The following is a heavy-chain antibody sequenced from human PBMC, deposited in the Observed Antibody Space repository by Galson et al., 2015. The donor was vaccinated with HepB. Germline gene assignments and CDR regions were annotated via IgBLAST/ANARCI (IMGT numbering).Heavy chain of an antibody. CDR1: GFTFQNHA. Sequence: SLRLSCAVSGFTFQNHAMHWVRQAPGKGLEWVAVISFHGSEIYYADSVRGRFTISRDNSKDTLYLQMNSLTSEDTAVYYCARDPTVGFPDYSDYWGQGTLVTVSS. CDR2: ISFHGSEI. D-gene: IGHD1-26*01. CDR3: ARDPTVGFPDYSDY. V-gene: IGHV3-30*04. J-gene: IGHJ4*02.